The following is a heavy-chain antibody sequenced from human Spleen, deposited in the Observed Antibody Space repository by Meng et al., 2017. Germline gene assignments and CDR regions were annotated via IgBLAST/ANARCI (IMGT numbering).Heavy chain of an antibody. CDR3: ARVYDSSGYYSYYYGMDV. V-gene: IGHV3-30*04. D-gene: IGHD3-22*01. CDR1: GFTFSSYA. J-gene: IGHJ6*02. CDR2: ISYDGSNK. Sequence: GESLKISCAASGFTFSSYAMHWFRQAPGRGLEWVAVISYDGSNKYYADSVKGRFTIPRDNSKNTLYLQMNSLRAEDTAIYYCARVYDSSGYYSYYYGMDVWGQGTTVTVSS.